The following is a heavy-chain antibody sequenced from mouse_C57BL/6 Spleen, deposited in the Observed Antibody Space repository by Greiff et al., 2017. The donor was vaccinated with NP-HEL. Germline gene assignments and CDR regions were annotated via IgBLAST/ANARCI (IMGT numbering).Heavy chain of an antibody. Sequence: EVQLQQSGPELVKPGASVKISCKASGYTFTDYYMNWVKQSHGKSLEWIGDINPNNGGTSYNQKFKGKATLTVDKSSSTAYMELRSLTSEDSAVYYCARSHYDMDYWGQGTSVTVSS. V-gene: IGHV1-26*01. J-gene: IGHJ4*01. CDR3: ARSHYDMDY. CDR1: GYTFTDYY. CDR2: INPNNGGT.